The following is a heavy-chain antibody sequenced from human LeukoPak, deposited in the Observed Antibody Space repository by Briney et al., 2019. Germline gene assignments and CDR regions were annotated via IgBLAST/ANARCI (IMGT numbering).Heavy chain of an antibody. V-gene: IGHV4-59*08. Sequence: SETLSLTCTVSGGSVSSYFWNWIRQPPGKGLEWIGYIYYSGSTNYNPSLKSRVTMSVDTSQNQFSLKLSSVTAADTAVYYCARRSTWTYYFDNWGQGTLVTVSS. CDR3: ARRSTWTYYFDN. CDR2: IYYSGST. CDR1: GGSVSSYF. D-gene: IGHD1-1*01. J-gene: IGHJ4*02.